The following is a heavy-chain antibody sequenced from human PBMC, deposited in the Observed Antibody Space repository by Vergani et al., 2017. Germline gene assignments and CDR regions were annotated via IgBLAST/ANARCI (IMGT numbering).Heavy chain of an antibody. D-gene: IGHD1-1*01. Sequence: QVHLVESGGGVVQPGRSLRLSCVVSGFTSSYYGMHCVRQAPGKGLEWGAVISYDGTQKYYADSVKGRFTISRDNSKSTLYLQMNSLRTEDTAVYYCATKSCGTPGCQIGYFREWGQGTLVTVSS. J-gene: IGHJ1*01. CDR3: ATKSCGTPGCQIGYFRE. CDR2: ISYDGTQK. V-gene: IGHV3-30*03. CDR1: GFTSSYYG.